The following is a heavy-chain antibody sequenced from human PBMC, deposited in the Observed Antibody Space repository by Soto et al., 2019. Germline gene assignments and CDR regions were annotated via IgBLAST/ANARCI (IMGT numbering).Heavy chain of an antibody. CDR2: IYYSGST. CDR3: ARVEGRFYYGMDV. Sequence: PSETLSLTCTVSGGSISSYYWGWIRQPPGKGLEWIGSIYYSGSTYYNPSLKSRVTISVDTSKNQFSLKLSSVTAADTAVYYCARVEGRFYYGMDVWGQGTTVTVSS. V-gene: IGHV4-39*07. CDR1: GGSISSYY. J-gene: IGHJ6*02.